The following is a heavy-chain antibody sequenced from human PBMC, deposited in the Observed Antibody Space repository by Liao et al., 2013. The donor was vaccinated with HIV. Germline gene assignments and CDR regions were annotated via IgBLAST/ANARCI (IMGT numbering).Heavy chain of an antibody. D-gene: IGHD2-15*01. V-gene: IGHV4-61*02. Sequence: QVQLQESGPGLVKPSQTLSLTCTVSGGSISSGSNYWSWIRQPAGKPLEWIGRVYTSGTTPQSTSFNPSLKSRVIMSVDTSNNQFSLNLTSVTAADTAVYFCARDPCSGGICYSNGLDYWGQGTLVTVSS. CDR1: GGSISSGSNY. J-gene: IGHJ4*02. CDR3: ARDPCSGGICYSNGLDY. CDR2: VYTSGTTPQST.